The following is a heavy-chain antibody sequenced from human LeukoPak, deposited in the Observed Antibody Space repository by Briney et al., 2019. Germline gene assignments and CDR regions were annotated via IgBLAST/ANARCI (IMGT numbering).Heavy chain of an antibody. CDR2: INPNSGGT. Sequence: SVRVSCKASGYTFTGYYMHWVRQAPGQGLEWMGWINPNSGGTNYAQKFQGRVTMTRDTSISTAYMELSRLRSDDTAVYYCARDLRVILRKTYTWFDPWGQGTLVTVSS. CDR1: GYTFTGYY. D-gene: IGHD2-15*01. J-gene: IGHJ5*02. V-gene: IGHV1-2*02. CDR3: ARDLRVILRKTYTWFDP.